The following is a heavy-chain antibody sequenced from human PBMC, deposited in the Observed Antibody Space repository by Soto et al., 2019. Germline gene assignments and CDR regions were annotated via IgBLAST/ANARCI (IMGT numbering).Heavy chain of an antibody. CDR1: GFTFSSYS. CDR3: ATYYGTDV. V-gene: IGHV3-48*02. CDR2: ISSSSSTI. J-gene: IGHJ6*02. Sequence: EVQLVESGGGLVQPGGSLRLSCAASGFTFSSYSMNWVRQAPGKGLEWVSYISSSSSTIYYADSVKGRFTISRDNAKNALYLQMNSLGDEDTAVYYCATYYGTDVWGQGTTVTVSS.